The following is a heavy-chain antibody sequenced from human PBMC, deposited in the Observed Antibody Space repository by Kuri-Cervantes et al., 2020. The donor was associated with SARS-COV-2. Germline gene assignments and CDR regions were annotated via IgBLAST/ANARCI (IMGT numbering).Heavy chain of an antibody. CDR1: GGSFGGYY. D-gene: IGHD3-3*01. J-gene: IGHJ3*02. Sequence: SQTLSLTCAVYGGSFGGYYWSWIRQPPGKGLEWIGEINHSGSTNYNPSLKSRVTISVDTSKNQFSLKLSSVTAADTAVYYCARVRISGVPGFAFDIWGQGTMVTVSS. CDR2: INHSGST. CDR3: ARVRISGVPGFAFDI. V-gene: IGHV4-34*01.